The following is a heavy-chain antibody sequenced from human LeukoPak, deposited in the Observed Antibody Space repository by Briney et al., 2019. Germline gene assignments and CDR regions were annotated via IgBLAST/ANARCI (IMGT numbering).Heavy chain of an antibody. CDR3: ARDYGGSSPFDY. J-gene: IGHJ4*02. D-gene: IGHD4-23*01. V-gene: IGHV3-48*03. CDR1: GFTFSSYE. Sequence: PGGSLRLSCAASGFTFSSYEMHWVRQAPGKGLEWVSYISSSGSTIYYADSVKGRSTISRDNAKNSLYLQMNSLRAEDTAVYYCARDYGGSSPFDYWGQGTLVPVSS. CDR2: ISSSGSTI.